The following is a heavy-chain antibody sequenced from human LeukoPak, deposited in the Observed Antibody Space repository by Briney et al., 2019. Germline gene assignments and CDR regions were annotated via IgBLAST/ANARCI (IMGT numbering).Heavy chain of an antibody. D-gene: IGHD3-22*01. CDR3: ARDSMAPYDSSGYYRGGIDY. CDR2: IWYDGSNK. Sequence: PGGSLRLSCAASGFTFSSYGMHWVRQAPGKGLEWVAVIWYDGSNKYYADSVKGRFTISRDNSKNTLYLQMNSLRAEDTAVYYCARDSMAPYDSSGYYRGGIDYWGQGTLVTVSS. CDR1: GFTFSSYG. V-gene: IGHV3-33*01. J-gene: IGHJ4*02.